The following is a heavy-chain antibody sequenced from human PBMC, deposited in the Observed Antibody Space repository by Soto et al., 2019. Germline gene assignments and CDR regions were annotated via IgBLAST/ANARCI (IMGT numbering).Heavy chain of an antibody. CDR2: ISYTGST. CDR3: ARPNDYWNGYGPFDY. CDR1: GRSISSVGYY. J-gene: IGHJ4*02. V-gene: IGHV4-31*11. D-gene: IGHD3-3*01. Sequence: QVQLQASGPGLVKPSQTLSLTCAVSGRSISSVGYYWSWVRQHPGKGLEWIGSISYTGSTYYNPSLENRLSISLDTSGNRLALRLNSVTAADTAIYYCARPNDYWNGYGPFDYWGQGSLVSVYS.